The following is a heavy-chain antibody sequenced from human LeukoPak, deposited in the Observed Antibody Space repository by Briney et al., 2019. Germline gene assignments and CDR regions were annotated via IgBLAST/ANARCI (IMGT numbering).Heavy chain of an antibody. CDR3: ARDGSLYSSGWYPPGDY. Sequence: GGSLRLSCAASGFTVSSNYMSWVRQAPGKGLEWVSAISGSGGSTYYADSVKGRFTISRDNSKNTLYLQMNSLRAEDTAVYYCARDGSLYSSGWYPPGDYWGQGTLVTVSS. V-gene: IGHV3-66*02. CDR1: GFTVSSNY. J-gene: IGHJ4*02. CDR2: ISGSGGST. D-gene: IGHD6-19*01.